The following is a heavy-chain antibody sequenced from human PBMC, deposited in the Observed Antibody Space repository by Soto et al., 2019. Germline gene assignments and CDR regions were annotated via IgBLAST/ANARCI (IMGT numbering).Heavy chain of an antibody. CDR2: ISAYNGNT. CDR1: GYTFTSYG. J-gene: IGHJ5*02. CDR3: ARDEAVAGLNWFDP. V-gene: IGHV1-18*01. D-gene: IGHD6-19*01. Sequence: QVQLVQSGAGVKKPGPPVKVSCKPSGYTFTSYGITWVRQAPGQGLEWMGWISAYNGNTNYAQKLQGRVTMTTDTSTSTAYMELRSLRSDDTAVYYCARDEAVAGLNWFDPWGQGTLVTVSS.